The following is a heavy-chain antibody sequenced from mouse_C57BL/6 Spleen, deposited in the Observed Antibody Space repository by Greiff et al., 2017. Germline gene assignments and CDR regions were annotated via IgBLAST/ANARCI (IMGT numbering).Heavy chain of an antibody. CDR1: GYSITSGYY. V-gene: IGHV3-6*01. J-gene: IGHJ2*01. CDR3: ARGDSNPFDY. D-gene: IGHD2-5*01. Sequence: ESGPGLVKPSQSLSLTCSVTGYSITSGYYWNWIRQFPGNKLEWMGYISYDGSNNYNPSLKNRISITRDTSKNQFFLKLNSVTTEDTATYYWARGDSNPFDYWGQGTTLTVSS. CDR2: ISYDGSN.